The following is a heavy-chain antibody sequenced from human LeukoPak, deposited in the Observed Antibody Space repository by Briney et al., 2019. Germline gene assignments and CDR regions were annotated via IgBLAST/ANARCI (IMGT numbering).Heavy chain of an antibody. J-gene: IGHJ5*02. Sequence: PSETLSLTCTVSGGSISSGSYYWGWIRQPPGKGLEWIGSIYYSGSTYYNPSLKSRVTISVDTSKNQFSLKLSSVTAADTAVYYCARQAGLRYFDWSTPTNWFDPWGQGTLVTVSS. V-gene: IGHV4-39*01. CDR2: IYYSGST. CDR3: ARQAGLRYFDWSTPTNWFDP. D-gene: IGHD3-9*01. CDR1: GGSISSGSYY.